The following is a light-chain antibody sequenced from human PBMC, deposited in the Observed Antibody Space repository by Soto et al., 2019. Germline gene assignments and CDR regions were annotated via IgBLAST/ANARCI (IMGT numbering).Light chain of an antibody. CDR2: DAS. CDR1: QTISSW. CDR3: QHYNCCSDA. Sequence: DIHMTQSPSTLSSSTLDIVTITCLASQTISSWLAWYQQKPGKAPKVLIFDASTLEGGGPSRFSGRRSGTEFTLTTSSLQADEFSTYYCQHYNCCSDAFGQGTRVEIK. J-gene: IGKJ1*01. V-gene: IGKV1-5*01.